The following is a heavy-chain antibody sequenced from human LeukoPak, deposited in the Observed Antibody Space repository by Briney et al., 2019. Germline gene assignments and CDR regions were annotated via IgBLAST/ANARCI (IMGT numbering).Heavy chain of an antibody. CDR3: ARGAYFDY. Sequence: SETLSLTCTVSGDSTSSFFWSWIRQPPGKGLEWIGYMYYSGITNYNPSLKSRVTISVDTSKSQFALKLSSVTAADTAVYYCARGAYFDYWGQGTLVTVSS. J-gene: IGHJ4*02. CDR2: MYYSGIT. CDR1: GDSTSSFF. V-gene: IGHV4-59*12.